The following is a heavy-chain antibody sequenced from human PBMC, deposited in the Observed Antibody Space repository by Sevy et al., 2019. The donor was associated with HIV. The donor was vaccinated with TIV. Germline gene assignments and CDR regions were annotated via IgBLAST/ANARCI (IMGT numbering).Heavy chain of an antibody. D-gene: IGHD3-16*02. J-gene: IGHJ6*02. CDR3: ARDRRFCGNECYLYYYYGMDV. CDR1: GFNVNDNY. CDR2: IHADGSS. V-gene: IGHV3-53*01. Sequence: GGSLRLSCAASGFNVNDNYMTWVRQAPGKGLEWVSIIHADGSSYYADSVKGRFTMSRDDSKNIENLQMNSLRADDTAMYYCARDRRFCGNECYLYYYYGMDVWGQGTAVTVSS.